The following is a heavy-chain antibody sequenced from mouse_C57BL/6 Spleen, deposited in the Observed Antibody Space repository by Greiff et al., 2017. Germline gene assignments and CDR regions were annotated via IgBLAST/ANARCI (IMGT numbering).Heavy chain of an antibody. CDR3: ARGDDGYYFDC. CDR1: GYSFTSYY. D-gene: IGHD2-3*01. J-gene: IGHJ2*01. CDR2: IYPGSGNT. V-gene: IGHV1-66*01. Sequence: QVQLQQSGPELVKPGASVKISCKASGYSFTSYYIHWVKQRPGQGLEWIGWIYPGSGNTKYNEKFKGKATLTADTFSSTAYMQLSSLTAEDSAVYYCARGDDGYYFDCWGQGTTLTVSS.